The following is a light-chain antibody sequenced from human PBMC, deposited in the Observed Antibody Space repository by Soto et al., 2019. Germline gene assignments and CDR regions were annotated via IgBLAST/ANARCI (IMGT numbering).Light chain of an antibody. CDR2: GTS. CDR3: QQSYSAPRT. CDR1: QRIGNY. V-gene: IGKV1-39*01. Sequence: DIQMTQSPSSLPASVVDRISITCRASQRIGNYLSWYQQKPGKAPKLLIYGTSNLQSGVPSRFSGSGSETGFTLTISCLQREDFATYYCQQSYSAPRTFGQGTKVDIK. J-gene: IGKJ2*01.